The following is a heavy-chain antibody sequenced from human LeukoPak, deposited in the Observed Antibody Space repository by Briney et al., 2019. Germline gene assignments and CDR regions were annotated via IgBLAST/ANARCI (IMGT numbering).Heavy chain of an antibody. CDR2: ISYDGSNK. J-gene: IGHJ4*02. V-gene: IGHV3-30*03. Sequence: PGGSLRLSCAASGFTFSSYGMHWVRQAPGKGLEWVAVISYDGSNKYYADSVKGRFTISRDNSKNTLCLQMNSLRAEDTAVYYCATLGYCSGGSCYGSNAFDYWGQGTLVTVSS. CDR3: ATLGYCSGGSCYGSNAFDY. CDR1: GFTFSSYG. D-gene: IGHD2-15*01.